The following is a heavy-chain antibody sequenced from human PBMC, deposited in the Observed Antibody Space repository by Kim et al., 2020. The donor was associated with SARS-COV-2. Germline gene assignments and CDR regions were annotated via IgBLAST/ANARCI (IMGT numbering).Heavy chain of an antibody. D-gene: IGHD3-10*01. CDR1: GFTFSSYE. Sequence: GGSLRLSCAASGFTFSSYEMNWVRQAPGKGLEWVSYISSSGSTIYYADSVKGRFTISRDNAKNSLYLQMNSLRAEDTAVYYCARHGRFGELLFLRHTQNWYFDLWGRGTLVTVSS. J-gene: IGHJ2*01. CDR2: ISSSGSTI. V-gene: IGHV3-48*03. CDR3: ARHGRFGELLFLRHTQNWYFDL.